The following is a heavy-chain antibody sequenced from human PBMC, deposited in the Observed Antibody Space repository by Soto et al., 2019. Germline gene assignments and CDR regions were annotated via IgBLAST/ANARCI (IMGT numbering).Heavy chain of an antibody. CDR1: GYTLTELS. J-gene: IGHJ3*02. Sequence: ASVRVSCKXSGYTLTELSMHWVRQAPGKGLEWMGGFDPEDGETIYAQKFQGRVTMTEDTSTDTAYMELSSLRSEDTAVYYCATDLMGTGTTSIWGQGTMVTVSS. CDR3: ATDLMGTGTTSI. D-gene: IGHD1-7*01. V-gene: IGHV1-24*01. CDR2: FDPEDGET.